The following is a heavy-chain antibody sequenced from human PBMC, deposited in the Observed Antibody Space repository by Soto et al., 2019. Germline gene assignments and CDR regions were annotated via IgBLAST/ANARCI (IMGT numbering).Heavy chain of an antibody. V-gene: IGHV5-51*01. D-gene: IGHD5-12*01. CDR3: ARHGARGYSGYDLSYYYGMDV. Sequence: GESLKISCKGSGYSFTSYWIGWGRQMPGKGLEWMGIIYPGDSDTRYSPSFQGQVTISADKSISTAYLQWSSLKASDTAMYYCARHGARGYSGYDLSYYYGMDVWGQGTTVTVSS. CDR2: IYPGDSDT. CDR1: GYSFTSYW. J-gene: IGHJ6*02.